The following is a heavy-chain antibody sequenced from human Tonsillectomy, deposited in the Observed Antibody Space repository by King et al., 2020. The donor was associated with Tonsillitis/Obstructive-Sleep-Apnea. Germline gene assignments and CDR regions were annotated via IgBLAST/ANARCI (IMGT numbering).Heavy chain of an antibody. CDR1: GFTVSSNY. CDR2: IFRSGSA. D-gene: IGHD6-19*01. V-gene: IGHV3-66*01. Sequence: QLVQSGGGLVQPGGSLRLACAASGFTVSSNYMTWVRQAPGKGLEWVSVIFRSGSAYYEDSVKGRFTISGDNSKNKLYLQMNSLIAEDRAVYYCVGFNPVRSSGWYYFDYWGQGTLVTVSS. CDR3: VGFNPVRSSGWYYFDY. J-gene: IGHJ4*02.